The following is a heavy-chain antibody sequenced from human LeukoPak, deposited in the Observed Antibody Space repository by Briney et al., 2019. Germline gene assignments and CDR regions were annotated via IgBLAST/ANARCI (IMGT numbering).Heavy chain of an antibody. J-gene: IGHJ3*02. Sequence: PGGSLRLSCVASGFTFSSYAMHGVRQAPGKGLEWGAVISYDGSNKYYADSVKGRFTISRDNSKNTLYLQMNSLRAEDTAVYYCARDMYYYGSGSYDAFDIWGQGTMVTVSS. V-gene: IGHV3-30-3*01. D-gene: IGHD3-10*01. CDR1: GFTFSSYA. CDR3: ARDMYYYGSGSYDAFDI. CDR2: ISYDGSNK.